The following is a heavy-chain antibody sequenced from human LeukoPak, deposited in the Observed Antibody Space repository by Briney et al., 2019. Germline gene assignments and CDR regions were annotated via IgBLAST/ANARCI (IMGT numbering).Heavy chain of an antibody. V-gene: IGHV4-30-2*01. D-gene: IGHD3-22*01. Sequence: MPSETLSLTCAVSGGSISSGGYSWSWIRQPPGKGLEWIGYIYHSGSTYYNPSLKSRVTISVDRSKNQFSLKLSSVTAADTAVYYCARVSTTSSGYFPCDYWGQGTLVTVSS. CDR1: GGSISSGGYS. J-gene: IGHJ4*02. CDR2: IYHSGST. CDR3: ARVSTTSSGYFPCDY.